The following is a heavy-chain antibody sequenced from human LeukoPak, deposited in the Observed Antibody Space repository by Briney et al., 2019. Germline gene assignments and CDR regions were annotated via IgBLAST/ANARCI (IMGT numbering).Heavy chain of an antibody. D-gene: IGHD6-13*01. V-gene: IGHV3-30*18. J-gene: IGHJ5*02. Sequence: GGCLRLSCAASGYTFSSYGMHWARQAPGKGLEWVAVISYDGSNKYYADSVKGRFTISRDNSKNTLYLQMNSLRAEDTAVYYCAKDGLAYSSSYRFDPWGQGTLVTVSS. CDR3: AKDGLAYSSSYRFDP. CDR2: ISYDGSNK. CDR1: GYTFSSYG.